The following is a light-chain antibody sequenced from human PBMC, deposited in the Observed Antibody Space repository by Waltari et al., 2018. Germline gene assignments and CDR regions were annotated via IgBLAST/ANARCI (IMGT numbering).Light chain of an antibody. CDR1: SWHTSKA. CDR2: VNSDGSH. J-gene: IGLJ3*02. Sequence: QLVLTQSPSASAPLGASVKLTCTLSSWHTSKAIEWPPQQPEKGPRYLMKVNSDGSHIKGDEIPIRCSCSSSGAERYRTISSLQSEDEADYYCQTGGHGTWVFGGGTKLTVL. V-gene: IGLV4-69*01. CDR3: QTGGHGTWV.